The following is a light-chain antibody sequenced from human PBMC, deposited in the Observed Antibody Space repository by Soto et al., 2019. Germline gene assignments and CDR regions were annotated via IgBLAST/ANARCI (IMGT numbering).Light chain of an antibody. CDR3: QKYNSRPWT. Sequence: DIHMTHSPSSLSSSVGDRVSITCRASHPINNYLAWYEQNPGKVPNLLIFAASTLHSGVPSRFSGSGSGTDFTLTITNLQPEDLGTYYCQKYNSRPWTFGQGTKVEIK. J-gene: IGKJ1*01. CDR2: AAS. CDR1: HPINNY. V-gene: IGKV1-27*01.